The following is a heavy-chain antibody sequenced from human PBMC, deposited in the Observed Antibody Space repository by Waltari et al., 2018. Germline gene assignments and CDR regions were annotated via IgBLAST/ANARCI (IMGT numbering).Heavy chain of an antibody. Sequence: QVQLVQSGAEVKKPGSSVKVSCKASGGTFSSYTITWVRQAPGQGLEWMGGIIPIFGTEMYAQKLQGRVTITADKSTSTAYMELSSLRFDDTAMYFCARDLPYGSGTYYNSPAGFWGQGTLVTVSS. CDR2: IIPIFGTE. CDR3: ARDLPYGSGTYYNSPAGF. CDR1: GGTFSSYT. J-gene: IGHJ4*02. D-gene: IGHD3-10*01. V-gene: IGHV1-69*06.